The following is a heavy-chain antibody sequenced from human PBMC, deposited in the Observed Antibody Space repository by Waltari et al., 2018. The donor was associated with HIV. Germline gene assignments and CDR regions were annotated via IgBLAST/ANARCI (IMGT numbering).Heavy chain of an antibody. J-gene: IGHJ2*01. CDR1: GSTFSSYW. CDR2: IKQDGSEK. V-gene: IGHV3-7*01. Sequence: EVQLVESGGGLVQPGGSLRLSCAASGSTFSSYWMSWVRQAPGKGLEWVANIKQDGSEKYYVDSVKGRFTISRDNAKNSLYLQMNSLRAEDTAVYYCARDYNWNRWGYFDLWGRGTLVTVSS. CDR3: ARDYNWNRWGYFDL. D-gene: IGHD1-20*01.